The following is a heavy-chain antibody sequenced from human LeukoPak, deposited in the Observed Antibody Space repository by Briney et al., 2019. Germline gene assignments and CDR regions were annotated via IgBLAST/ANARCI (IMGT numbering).Heavy chain of an antibody. V-gene: IGHV3-23*01. CDR1: GFTFRTYA. CDR3: AKRTMSAFDS. Sequence: GGSLRLSCTASGFTFRTYAMNWVRQAPGKGLEWLSGISGSGNGTYYADSVKGRFIISRDNSKNMVYLQMNSLTVEDTSTYYCAKRTMSAFDSWGQGTLLIVSS. CDR2: ISGSGNGT. J-gene: IGHJ4*02. D-gene: IGHD5-24*01.